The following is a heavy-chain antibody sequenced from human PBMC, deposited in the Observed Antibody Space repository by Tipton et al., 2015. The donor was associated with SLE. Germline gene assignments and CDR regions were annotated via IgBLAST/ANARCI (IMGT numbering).Heavy chain of an antibody. CDR1: GYSFRDHG. CDR3: ARYLGVTNLGGAFGHYAMDV. J-gene: IGHJ6*02. CDR2: ISGHTGNT. D-gene: IGHD3-3*01. Sequence: QSGAEVKKPGASVKVSCKASGYSFRDHGISWVRQAPGQGLEWMGWISGHTGNTKFAQKLQGRVTMTTDTSTSTAYMELRSLRSDDTAVYFCARYLGVTNLGGAFGHYAMDVWGQGTTVTVSS. V-gene: IGHV1-18*01.